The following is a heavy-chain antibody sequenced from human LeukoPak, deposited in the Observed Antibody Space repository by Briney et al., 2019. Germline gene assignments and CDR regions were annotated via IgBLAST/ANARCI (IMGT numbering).Heavy chain of an antibody. D-gene: IGHD3-9*01. CDR1: GGSISSGGYS. J-gene: IGHJ4*02. CDR2: IYHSGST. CDR3: ARGLGILTGYLYFDY. V-gene: IGHV4-30-2*01. Sequence: PSETLSLTCAVSGGSISSGGYSWSWIRQPPGKGLEWIGYIYHSGSTYYNPSLKSRVTISVDRSKNQFSLKLSSVTAADTAVYYCARGLGILTGYLYFDYWGQGTLVTVSS.